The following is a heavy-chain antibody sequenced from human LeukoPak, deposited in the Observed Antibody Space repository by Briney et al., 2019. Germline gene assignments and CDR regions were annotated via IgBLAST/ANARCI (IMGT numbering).Heavy chain of an antibody. J-gene: IGHJ3*02. CDR3: ARGQGDAFDI. V-gene: IGHV3-9*01. CDR1: GFTFDNYA. Sequence: GGSLRLSCAASGFTFDNYAMYWVRQAPGKGLEWASGISWNSGSIGYADSVKGRFTISRDNAKNSLYLQMNSLRAEDTAVYYCARGQGDAFDIWGQGTMVTVSS. CDR2: ISWNSGSI.